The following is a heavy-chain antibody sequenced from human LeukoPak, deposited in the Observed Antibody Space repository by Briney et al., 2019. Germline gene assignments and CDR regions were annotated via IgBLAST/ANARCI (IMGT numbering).Heavy chain of an antibody. CDR2: INHSGST. V-gene: IGHV4-34*01. D-gene: IGHD2-15*01. Sequence: SETLSLTCAVYGGSFSGYYWSWIRQPPGKGLESIGEINHSGSTNYNPSLKSRVTISVDTSKNQFSLKLSSVTAADTAVYYCASLGYCSGGSCYPGWFDPWGQGTLVTVSS. J-gene: IGHJ5*02. CDR1: GGSFSGYY. CDR3: ASLGYCSGGSCYPGWFDP.